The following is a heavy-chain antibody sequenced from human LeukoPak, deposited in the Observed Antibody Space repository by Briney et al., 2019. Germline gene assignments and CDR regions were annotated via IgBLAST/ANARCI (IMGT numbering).Heavy chain of an antibody. Sequence: SETLSLTCTVSGGSISSSSYYWGWIRQPPGKGLEWIGSIYYSGSTYYNPSLKSRVTISVDTSKNQFSLKLSSVTAADTAVYYCARGQSGILTGYYFDYWGQGTLVTVSS. CDR1: GGSISSSSYY. V-gene: IGHV4-39*07. CDR2: IYYSGST. J-gene: IGHJ4*02. D-gene: IGHD3-9*01. CDR3: ARGQSGILTGYYFDY.